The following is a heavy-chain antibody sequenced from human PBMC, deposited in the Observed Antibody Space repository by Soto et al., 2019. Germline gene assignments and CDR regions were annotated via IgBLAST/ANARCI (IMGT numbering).Heavy chain of an antibody. CDR2: IYDDGST. CDR3: ARGGKVPAWYLDL. CDR1: GGSIRSPYW. V-gene: IGHV4-4*02. D-gene: IGHD6-13*01. Sequence: QVQLQESGPGLVKPSGTLSLTCAVSGGSIRSPYWWTWLRQPPGKGLEWIGDIYDDGSTNYNPSLKSRVTMSVDISENQFSLKLSAVTAADTAVYSCARGGKVPAWYLDLWGRGTLVSVSS. J-gene: IGHJ2*01.